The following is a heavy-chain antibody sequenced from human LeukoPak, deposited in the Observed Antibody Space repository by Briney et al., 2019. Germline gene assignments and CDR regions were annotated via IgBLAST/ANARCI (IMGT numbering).Heavy chain of an antibody. Sequence: PSETLSLTCTVSGGSISSYYWSWIRQPPGKGLEWIGYIYYSGSTNYNPSLKSRVTISVDTSKNQFSLKLSSVTAADTAVYYCARVNNWSDVEFDPWGQGTLVTVSS. J-gene: IGHJ5*02. V-gene: IGHV4-59*01. D-gene: IGHD1-1*01. CDR2: IYYSGST. CDR3: ARVNNWSDVEFDP. CDR1: GGSISSYY.